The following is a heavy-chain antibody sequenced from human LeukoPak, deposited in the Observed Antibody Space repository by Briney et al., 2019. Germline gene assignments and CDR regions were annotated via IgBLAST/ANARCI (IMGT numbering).Heavy chain of an antibody. CDR2: IYYSGST. J-gene: IGHJ3*02. CDR1: GGSISSSSYY. Sequence: KSSETLSLTCTVSGGSISSSSYYWGWIRQPPGKGLESIGSIYYSGSTYYNPSLKSRVTISVDTSKNQFSLKLSSVTAADTAMYYCARQRSYYDSSGYYYAFDIWGQGTMVTVSS. CDR3: ARQRSYYDSSGYYYAFDI. V-gene: IGHV4-39*07. D-gene: IGHD3-22*01.